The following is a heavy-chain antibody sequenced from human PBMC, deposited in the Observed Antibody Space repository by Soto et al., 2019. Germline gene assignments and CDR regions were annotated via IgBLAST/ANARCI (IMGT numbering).Heavy chain of an antibody. D-gene: IGHD1-1*01. CDR2: ISYSGST. J-gene: IGHJ4*02. CDR3: ARGNWKDVLYIDY. CDR1: GGSVSRDSYY. Sequence: SETLSLTCTVSGGSVSRDSYYWSWIRQPPGKGLEWIGYISYSGSTNYNPSLESRVTISIDTSKNQFSLKLNSVTAADTAVYYCARGNWKDVLYIDYWGQGALVTVSS. V-gene: IGHV4-61*01.